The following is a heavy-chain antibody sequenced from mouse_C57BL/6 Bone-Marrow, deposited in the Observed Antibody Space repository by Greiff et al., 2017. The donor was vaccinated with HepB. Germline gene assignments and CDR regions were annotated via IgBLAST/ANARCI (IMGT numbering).Heavy chain of an antibody. CDR3: TRDTLSTNEDYFDY. V-gene: IGHV5-9-1*02. D-gene: IGHD2-1*01. CDR1: GFTFSSYA. CDR2: ISSGGDYI. Sequence: DVQLVESGEGLVKPGGSLKLSCAASGFTFSSYAMSWVRQTPEKRLEWVAYISSGGDYIYYADTVKGRFTISRDNARNTLYLQMSSLKSEDTAMYYCTRDTLSTNEDYFDYWGQGTTLTVSS. J-gene: IGHJ2*01.